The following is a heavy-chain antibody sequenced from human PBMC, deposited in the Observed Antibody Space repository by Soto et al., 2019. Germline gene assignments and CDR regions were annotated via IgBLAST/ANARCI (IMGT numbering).Heavy chain of an antibody. CDR3: ARQIVVWSHNAFDI. CDR2: IYPGDSDT. Sequence: PXXSLKISCKGSGYSFTSYWIGWVLQMPGKGLEWMGIIYPGDSDTRYSPSFQGQVTISADKSISTAYLQWSSLKHSDTAMYYCARQIVVWSHNAFDIWGQGTMVTVSS. D-gene: IGHD3-22*01. CDR1: GYSFTSYW. J-gene: IGHJ3*02. V-gene: IGHV5-51*01.